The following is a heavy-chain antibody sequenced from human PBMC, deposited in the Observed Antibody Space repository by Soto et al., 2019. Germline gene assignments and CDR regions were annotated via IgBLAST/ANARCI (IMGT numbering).Heavy chain of an antibody. CDR3: TRHGDYGSGSYYIYYYYGMDV. J-gene: IGHJ6*02. Sequence: PGGSLRLSCAASGFTFSGSAMHWVRQASGKGLEWVGRIRSKANSYATAYAASVKGRFTIPRDDSKNTAYLQMNSLKTEDTAVYYCTRHGDYGSGSYYIYYYYGMDVWGQGTTVTVSS. V-gene: IGHV3-73*01. D-gene: IGHD3-10*01. CDR2: IRSKANSYAT. CDR1: GFTFSGSA.